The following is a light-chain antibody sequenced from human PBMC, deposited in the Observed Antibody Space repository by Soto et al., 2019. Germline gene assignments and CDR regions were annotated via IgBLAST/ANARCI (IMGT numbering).Light chain of an antibody. J-gene: IGLJ1*01. V-gene: IGLV2-14*01. CDR1: SSDVGGYNY. CDR2: EVS. Sequence: QSALTQPASVSGSPGQSITISCTGTSSDVGGYNYVSWYQQHPGKAPKLMIYEVSNRPSGVSNRFSGSKSGNTASLTISGLQAEDKSEYYCSSYTSSSTLVVFGTGTKLTVL. CDR3: SSYTSSSTLVV.